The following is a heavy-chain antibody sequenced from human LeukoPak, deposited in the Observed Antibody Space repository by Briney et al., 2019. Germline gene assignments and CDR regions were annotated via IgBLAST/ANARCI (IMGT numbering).Heavy chain of an antibody. CDR1: GESFSDDY. Sequence: SETLSLTCAVYGESFSDDYWTWIRQPPGKGLERIGIINHSGSTNYNPSLKSRVSMSFDTSKNHFSLNLTSVTAADTAVYFCARGTPKNIPVTRSGRVYYFDFWGPGTLVTVSS. V-gene: IGHV4-34*01. D-gene: IGHD4-17*01. CDR3: ARGTPKNIPVTRSGRVYYFDF. J-gene: IGHJ4*02. CDR2: INHSGST.